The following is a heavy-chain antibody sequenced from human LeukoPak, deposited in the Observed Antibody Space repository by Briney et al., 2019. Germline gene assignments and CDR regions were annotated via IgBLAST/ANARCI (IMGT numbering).Heavy chain of an antibody. CDR1: GGSISSSSYY. D-gene: IGHD2-8*02. CDR3: ARPLYGLSDAFDI. CDR2: IYYSGST. V-gene: IGHV4-39*01. J-gene: IGHJ3*02. Sequence: SETLSLTCTVSGGSISSSSYYWGWIRQPPGKGLEWIGSIYYSGSTYYNPSLKSRVTISVDTSKNQFSLKLSSVTAADTAVYYCARPLYGLSDAFDIWGQGTMVTVSS.